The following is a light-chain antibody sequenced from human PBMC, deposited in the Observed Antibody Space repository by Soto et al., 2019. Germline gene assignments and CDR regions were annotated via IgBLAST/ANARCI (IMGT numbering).Light chain of an antibody. Sequence: DIQVTQSPSTLSASVGDRVTITCRASQSISSWLAWYQRKPGKAPKLLIYKASSLESGVPSRFSGSGSGTEFTLTISSLQPDDFATYYCQQYNSYPWTFGQGTKVDIK. J-gene: IGKJ1*01. CDR1: QSISSW. CDR3: QQYNSYPWT. CDR2: KAS. V-gene: IGKV1-5*03.